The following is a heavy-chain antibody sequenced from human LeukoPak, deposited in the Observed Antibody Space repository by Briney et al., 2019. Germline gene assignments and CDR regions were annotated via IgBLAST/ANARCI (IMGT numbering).Heavy chain of an antibody. J-gene: IGHJ4*02. V-gene: IGHV4-34*01. Sequence: PSGTLSLTCAVYGGSFSNYYWSWIRQPPGKGLEWIGEINHSGSTNYNPSLMSRVAVSIDTSKNQFSLKLTSVTAADTAVYYCARGGWELPEGFFDSWGQGTPVTVSS. CDR1: GGSFSNYY. D-gene: IGHD1-26*01. CDR3: ARGGWELPEGFFDS. CDR2: INHSGST.